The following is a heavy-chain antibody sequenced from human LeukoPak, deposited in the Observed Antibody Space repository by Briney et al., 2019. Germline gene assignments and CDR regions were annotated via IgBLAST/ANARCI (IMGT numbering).Heavy chain of an antibody. D-gene: IGHD3-3*01. CDR3: ARFFFEYGMDV. J-gene: IGHJ6*02. CDR1: GGSISSYY. Sequence: SETLSLTCTVSGGSISSYYWSWIRQPPGKGLEWIGYIYYSGGTNYNPSLKSRVTISVDTSKNQFSLKLCSVTAADTAVYYCARFFFEYGMDVWGQGTTVTVSS. CDR2: IYYSGGT. V-gene: IGHV4-59*01.